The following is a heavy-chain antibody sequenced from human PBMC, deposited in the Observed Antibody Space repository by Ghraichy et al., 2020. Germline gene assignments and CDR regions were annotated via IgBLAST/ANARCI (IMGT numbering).Heavy chain of an antibody. V-gene: IGHV4-34*01. D-gene: IGHD3-10*01. J-gene: IGHJ4*02. Sequence: SETLSLTFAVYGGSFSGYYWSWIRQPPGKGLEWIGEINHSGSTNYNPSLKSRVTISVDTSKNQFSLKLSSVNAADTAVYYCARAYYYGSGSPPGYWGQGTLVTVSS. CDR1: GGSFSGYY. CDR2: INHSGST. CDR3: ARAYYYGSGSPPGY.